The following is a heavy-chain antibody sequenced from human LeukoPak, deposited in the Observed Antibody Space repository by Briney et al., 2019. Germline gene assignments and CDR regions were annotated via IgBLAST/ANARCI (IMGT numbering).Heavy chain of an antibody. Sequence: GGSLRLSCAASGFTFSSYWMHWVRQAPGKGLVWVARINSDGSNTSYADSVKGRFTISRDNSKSTLYLQMNTLRAEDTAVYYCARVMIRVVRTWYFVIWGRDTLFTASS. V-gene: IGHV3-74*01. CDR2: INSDGSNT. CDR1: GFTFSSYW. J-gene: IGHJ2*01. CDR3: ARVMIRVVRTWYFVI. D-gene: IGHD3-16*01.